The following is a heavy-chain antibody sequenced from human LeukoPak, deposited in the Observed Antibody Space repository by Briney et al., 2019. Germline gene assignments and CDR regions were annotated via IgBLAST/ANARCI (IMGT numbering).Heavy chain of an antibody. CDR1: GDPIGIGSYY. CDR2: VFFTGDT. V-gene: IGHV4-61*01. D-gene: IGHD1-1*01. J-gene: IGHJ5*02. Sequence: SDTLSLTCTVSGDPIGIGSYYWSWIRQPPGKGLEWIGHVFFTGDTNYNPSLKSRLTMSVDTSRNQFSLNLTSVTASDTAFYYCARLVTTTRGWFDPWGQGTLVTVSS. CDR3: ARLVTTTRGWFDP.